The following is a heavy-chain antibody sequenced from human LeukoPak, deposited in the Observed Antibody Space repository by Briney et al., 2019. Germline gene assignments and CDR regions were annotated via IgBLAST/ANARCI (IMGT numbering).Heavy chain of an antibody. CDR3: ARVRPRIDGSGTSYLRLYYFDY. Sequence: GAAVKVSCKASGYTFTGYYMYWVRQTPGQGLEWMGWINPNSGDTDYAQRFQGRVTMTRDTSITTAYMVLSGVTSDDTAVYYCARVRPRIDGSGTSYLRLYYFDYWGQGTLVTVSS. J-gene: IGHJ4*02. D-gene: IGHD3-10*01. CDR1: GYTFTGYY. CDR2: INPNSGDT. V-gene: IGHV1-2*02.